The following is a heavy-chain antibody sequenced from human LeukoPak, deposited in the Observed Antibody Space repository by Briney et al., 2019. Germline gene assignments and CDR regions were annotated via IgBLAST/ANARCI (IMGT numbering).Heavy chain of an antibody. CDR2: ISWNSGSI. CDR1: GFTFDDYA. J-gene: IGHJ4*02. CDR3: AKNYLGQQQLPRGWYYFDY. D-gene: IGHD6-13*01. V-gene: IGHV3-9*01. Sequence: GGSRRLACAASGFTFDDYAMHWVRQAPGKGLEWVSGISWNSGSIGYADSVKGRFTISRDNAKNSLYLQMNSLRAEDTALYYCAKNYLGQQQLPRGWYYFDYWGQGTLVTVSS.